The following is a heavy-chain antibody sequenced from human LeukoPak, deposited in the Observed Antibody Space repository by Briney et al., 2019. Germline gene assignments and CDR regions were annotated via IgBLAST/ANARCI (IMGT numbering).Heavy chain of an antibody. V-gene: IGHV1-46*01. Sequence: ASVKVSCKASGYTFTNYYMHWVRQAPGQGLERMGVIDPSAGSTTYAQKFQGRVTMTRDTATSTVYMELSSLRSDDTAVYYCARAHYASSNIKVPFDVWGKGTTVTVSS. J-gene: IGHJ6*04. CDR2: IDPSAGST. CDR3: ARAHYASSNIKVPFDV. D-gene: IGHD3-22*01. CDR1: GYTFTNYY.